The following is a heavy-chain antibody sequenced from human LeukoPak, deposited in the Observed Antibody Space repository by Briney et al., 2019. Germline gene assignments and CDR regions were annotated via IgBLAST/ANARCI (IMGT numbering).Heavy chain of an antibody. CDR2: INPSGGST. Sequence: ASVKVSCKASGYTFTSNYMHWVRQAPGQGLEWMGIINPSGGSTSYAQKFQGRVTMTRDTSTSTVYMELSSLRSEDTAVYYCARDRRVLLWFGELQGPDYWGQGTLVTVSS. CDR1: GYTFTSNY. D-gene: IGHD3-10*01. J-gene: IGHJ4*02. V-gene: IGHV1-46*01. CDR3: ARDRRVLLWFGELQGPDY.